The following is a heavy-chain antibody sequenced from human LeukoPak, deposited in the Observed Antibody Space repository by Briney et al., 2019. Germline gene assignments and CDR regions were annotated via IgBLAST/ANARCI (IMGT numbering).Heavy chain of an antibody. CDR2: ISYDGSNK. CDR1: GFTFSSYA. V-gene: IGHV3-30*01. J-gene: IGHJ4*02. Sequence: GGSLRLSCAASGFTFSSYAMHWVRQAPGKGLEWVAVISYDGSNKYYADSVKGRFTISRDNSKNTLYLQMNSLRAEDTAVYYCATGTSNPFDYWGQGTLVTVSS. CDR3: ATGTSNPFDY. D-gene: IGHD3/OR15-3a*01.